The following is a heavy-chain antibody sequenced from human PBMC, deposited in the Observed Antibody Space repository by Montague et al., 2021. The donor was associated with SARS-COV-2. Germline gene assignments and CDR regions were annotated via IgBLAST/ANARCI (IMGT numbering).Heavy chain of an antibody. J-gene: IGHJ4*02. CDR2: VNHSGHT. D-gene: IGHD6-6*01. Sequence: SETLSLTCAVSGGSLSGDHWSWIRQPPGKGLEWIGEVNHSGHTNYNVSLKSRVTMSVDTSKSQFSLKVRSVTAADTAVYYCARGPVGVAARPRYYFDQWGQGTPVTVSS. V-gene: IGHV4-34*01. CDR1: GGSLSGDH. CDR3: ARGPVGVAARPRYYFDQ.